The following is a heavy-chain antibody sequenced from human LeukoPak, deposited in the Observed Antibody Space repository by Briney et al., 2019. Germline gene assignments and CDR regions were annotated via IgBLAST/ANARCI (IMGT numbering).Heavy chain of an antibody. V-gene: IGHV4-4*07. Sequence: SETLSLTCTVSGGSFSSYFWTWLRQPAGKGLEWIGRIYTSGITNYNPSLKSRVTMSVDTSKNQFSLNLNSVTAADTAVYYCARDPRLPRLYMVRGVMGGHFDYWGQGTLVTVSS. D-gene: IGHD3-10*01. CDR3: ARDPRLPRLYMVRGVMGGHFDY. J-gene: IGHJ4*02. CDR1: GGSFSSYF. CDR2: IYTSGIT.